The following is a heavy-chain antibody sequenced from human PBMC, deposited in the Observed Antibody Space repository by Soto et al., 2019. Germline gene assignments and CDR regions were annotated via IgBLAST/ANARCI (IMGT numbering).Heavy chain of an antibody. D-gene: IGHD2-2*01. J-gene: IGHJ5*02. CDR3: ARDYAAAVPPNWFDP. Sequence: QVQLVQSGAEVKKPGSSVKVSCKASGGTFSSYAISWVRQAPGQGLEWMGGIIPIFGTANYAQKFQGRVTITADESTSTAYMERSSLRSEDTAVYYCARDYAAAVPPNWFDPWGQGTLVTVSS. CDR2: IIPIFGTA. V-gene: IGHV1-69*01. CDR1: GGTFSSYA.